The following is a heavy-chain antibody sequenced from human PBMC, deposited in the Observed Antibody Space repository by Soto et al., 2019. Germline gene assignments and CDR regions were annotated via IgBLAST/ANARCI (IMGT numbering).Heavy chain of an antibody. Sequence: SETLSLTCSVSGASVRSGDYYWSSIRQAPGKGLEWIVYIYNSGGSYYNPSLKGRLTISIDTSKNQFSLKLNSVTAADTAIYYCVGTGTTDDYWGRGTLVTVSS. CDR1: GASVRSGDYY. CDR2: IYNSGGS. CDR3: VGTGTTDDY. J-gene: IGHJ4*02. D-gene: IGHD4-17*01. V-gene: IGHV4-30-4*01.